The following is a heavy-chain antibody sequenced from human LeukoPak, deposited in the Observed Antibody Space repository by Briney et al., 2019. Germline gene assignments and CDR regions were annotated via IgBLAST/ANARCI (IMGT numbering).Heavy chain of an antibody. J-gene: IGHJ6*02. Sequence: SVKVSCKASGDTFSNYYAISWVRQAPGQGLEWMGRIIPIVGTANSAQKFQGRVTITADKSTGTIHMELSSLRSGDTAIYYCARGITMVRGVIKGGMDVWGQGTTVTVSS. CDR2: IIPIVGTA. CDR3: ARGITMVRGVIKGGMDV. CDR1: GDTFSNYYA. V-gene: IGHV1-69*04. D-gene: IGHD3-10*01.